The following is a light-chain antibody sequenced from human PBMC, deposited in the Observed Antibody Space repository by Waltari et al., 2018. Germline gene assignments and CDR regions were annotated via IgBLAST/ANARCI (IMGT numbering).Light chain of an antibody. Sequence: QLVLTQSPSASASLGASVKLTCTLSSGHSTNVIAWLQKRPEKGPRYLMEVYSDGSHNKGDALPGRCSGSSSGAGRYLTISSLQSEDEADYYCQTGGHGTWVFGGGTKLTVL. CDR3: QTGGHGTWV. CDR1: SGHSTNV. V-gene: IGLV4-69*01. J-gene: IGLJ3*02. CDR2: VYSDGSH.